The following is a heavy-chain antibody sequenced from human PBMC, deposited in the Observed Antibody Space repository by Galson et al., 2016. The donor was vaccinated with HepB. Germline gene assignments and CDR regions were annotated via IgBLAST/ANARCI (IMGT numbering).Heavy chain of an antibody. J-gene: IGHJ3*02. V-gene: IGHV3-23*01. CDR1: GFTFGSYA. Sequence: SLRLSCAASGFTFGSYAMTWVRQAPGKGLTWVSSISPSGWSSHNADSVKGRFTPSRDNSTFTLYLQMNSLRAEATAVYYCARHLRVGSGAHRGVFDIWGRGTMVSVSS. CDR3: ARHLRVGSGAHRGVFDI. CDR2: ISPSGWSS. D-gene: IGHD4/OR15-4a*01.